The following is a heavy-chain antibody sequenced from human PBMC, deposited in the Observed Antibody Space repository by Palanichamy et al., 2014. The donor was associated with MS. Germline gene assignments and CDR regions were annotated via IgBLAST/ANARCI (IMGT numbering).Heavy chain of an antibody. D-gene: IGHD1-26*01. CDR1: GFTFTGYW. CDR2: IKEDGTEK. CDR3: ARSGSDFDF. V-gene: IGHV3-7*01. Sequence: EVQLAESGGGLAQPGGSLRLSCAASGFTFTGYWMSWVRQAPGKGLEWVANIKEDGTEKNYVDSVKGRFTISRDNSKNSVFLQMNALRAEDTAVYYCARSGSDFDFWGQGTLVTVSS. J-gene: IGHJ4*02.